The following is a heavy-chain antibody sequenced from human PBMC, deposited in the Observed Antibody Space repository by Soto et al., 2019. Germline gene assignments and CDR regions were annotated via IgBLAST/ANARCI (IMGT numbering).Heavy chain of an antibody. CDR3: ARGRVDWFDP. CDR2: MNPNSGNT. D-gene: IGHD2-15*01. CDR1: GYTFTSYD. Sequence: QVQLVQSGAEVKKPGASVKVSCKASGYTFTSYDINWVRQATGQGLEWMGWMNPNSGNTGYAQKLQGRGTLSRTTSISTAYMELSSLRSEDTAVYSCARGRVDWFDPWGQGTRVTVSS. V-gene: IGHV1-8*01. J-gene: IGHJ5*02.